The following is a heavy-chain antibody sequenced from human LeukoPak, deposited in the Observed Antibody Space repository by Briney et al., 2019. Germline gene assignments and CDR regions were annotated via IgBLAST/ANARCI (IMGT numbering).Heavy chain of an antibody. D-gene: IGHD6-13*01. CDR1: GYTFTSYY. Sequence: GASVKVSCKASGYTFTSYYMHWVRQAPGQGLEWMGIINPSGGSTSYAQKFQGRVTMTRDMSTSTVYMELSSLRSEDTAVYYCASEGIAAAGTALFDYWGQGTLVTVSS. V-gene: IGHV1-46*01. CDR2: INPSGGST. J-gene: IGHJ4*02. CDR3: ASEGIAAAGTALFDY.